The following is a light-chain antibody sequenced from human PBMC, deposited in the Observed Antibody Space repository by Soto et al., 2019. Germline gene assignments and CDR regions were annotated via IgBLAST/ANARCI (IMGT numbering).Light chain of an antibody. CDR3: FSFTTDWTHV. CDR1: SSDVGAYNY. Sequence: QSALTQPASVSGSPGQSITISCTGTSSDVGAYNYVSWFQQHPGKAPTIIISEVSNRPSGVSNRFSGSKSGNAASLTISGLQAEDEADYFCFSFTTDWTHVFGTGTKLTVL. J-gene: IGLJ1*01. V-gene: IGLV2-14*01. CDR2: EVS.